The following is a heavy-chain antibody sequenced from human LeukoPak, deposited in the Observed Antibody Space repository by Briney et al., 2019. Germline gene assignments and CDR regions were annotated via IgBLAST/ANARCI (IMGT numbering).Heavy chain of an antibody. CDR1: GGSISSYY. CDR2: IYTSGST. J-gene: IGHJ3*02. Sequence: SETLSLTCTVSGGSISSYYWSWIRQPAGKGLEWIGRIYTSGSTNYNPSLKSRVTMSVDTSKHQFSLKLSSVTAAGTAVYYCAGVRGLRPNDAFDIWGQGTMVTVSS. CDR3: AGVRGLRPNDAFDI. V-gene: IGHV4-4*07. D-gene: IGHD5-12*01.